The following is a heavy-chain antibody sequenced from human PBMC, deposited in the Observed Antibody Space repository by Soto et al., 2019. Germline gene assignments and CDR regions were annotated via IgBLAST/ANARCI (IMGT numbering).Heavy chain of an antibody. Sequence: QVQLVESGGGVVQPGRSLRLSCAASGFPFTSYGMHWVREGPDKGLEWVAIISYDGSDKYYADYVKGRFTISRDNSKNTLYPQMNSLRPEDTALYYCVGGQYYFGSRGQGTLVIVSS. J-gene: IGHJ4*02. CDR1: GFPFTSYG. CDR3: VGGQYYFGS. D-gene: IGHD3-10*01. CDR2: ISYDGSDK. V-gene: IGHV3-30*03.